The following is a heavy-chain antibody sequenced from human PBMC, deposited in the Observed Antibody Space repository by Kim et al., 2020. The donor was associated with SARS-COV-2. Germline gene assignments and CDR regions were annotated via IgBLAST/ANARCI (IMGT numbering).Heavy chain of an antibody. V-gene: IGHV4-34*01. Sequence: STNSHPSLKSRVTISVDTAKNQFSLKVSSVTAADTAVFYCARLRGGSLFDYWGQGTLVTVSS. J-gene: IGHJ4*02. CDR2: ST. D-gene: IGHD1-26*01. CDR3: ARLRGGSLFDY.